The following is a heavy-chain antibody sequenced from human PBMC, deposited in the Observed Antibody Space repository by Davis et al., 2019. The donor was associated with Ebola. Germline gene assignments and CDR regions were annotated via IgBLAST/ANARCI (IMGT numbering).Heavy chain of an antibody. V-gene: IGHV5-10-1*01. J-gene: IGHJ6*04. CDR2: IDPSDSYT. CDR3: ARQSSVVAATGSGMDV. CDR1: GYSFTSYW. Sequence: GGSLRLSCKGSGYSFTSYWIAWVRQMPGKGLEWMGRIDPSDSYTNYSPSFQGHVTIPADKSISTAYLQWSSLKASDTAMYYCARQSSVVAATGSGMDVWGKGTTVTVSS. D-gene: IGHD2-15*01.